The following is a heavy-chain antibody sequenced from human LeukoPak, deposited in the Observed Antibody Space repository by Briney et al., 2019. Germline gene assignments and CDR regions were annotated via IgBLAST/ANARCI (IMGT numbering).Heavy chain of an antibody. V-gene: IGHV4-38-2*02. CDR1: GGSISSYY. D-gene: IGHD3-10*01. Sequence: SETLSLTCTVSGGSISSYYWGWIRQPPGKGLEWIGSIYHSGSTYYNPSLKSRVTISVDTSKNQFSLKLSSVTAADTAVYYCATQDAYYGSTYWGQGTLVTVSS. CDR3: ATQDAYYGSTY. CDR2: IYHSGST. J-gene: IGHJ4*02.